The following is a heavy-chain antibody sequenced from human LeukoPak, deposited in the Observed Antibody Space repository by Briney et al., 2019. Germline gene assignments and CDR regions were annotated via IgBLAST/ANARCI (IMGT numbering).Heavy chain of an antibody. V-gene: IGHV3-74*01. CDR2: ISTDGSSS. D-gene: IGHD2/OR15-2a*01. CDR1: GFTFSRYW. Sequence: PGGSLRLSCAASGFTFSRYWMYWLRQGPGKGLVWVSRISTDGSSSTYADSVKGRFTISRDNGKNTLYLQMNSLRAEDTAVYYCASYLTSIPSGMDVWGQGTTVIVSS. J-gene: IGHJ6*02. CDR3: ASYLTSIPSGMDV.